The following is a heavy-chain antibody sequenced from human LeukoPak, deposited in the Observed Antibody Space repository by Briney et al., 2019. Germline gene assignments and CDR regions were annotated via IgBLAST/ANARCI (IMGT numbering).Heavy chain of an antibody. Sequence: SETLSLTCAVYGGSFSGYYWSWIRQPPGKGLEWIGEINHSGSTNYNPSLKSRVTISVDTSKNRFSLKLSSVTAADTAVYYCARVGAAAGKIDYWGQGTLVTVSS. D-gene: IGHD6-13*01. CDR3: ARVGAAAGKIDY. CDR2: INHSGST. CDR1: GGSFSGYY. J-gene: IGHJ4*02. V-gene: IGHV4-34*01.